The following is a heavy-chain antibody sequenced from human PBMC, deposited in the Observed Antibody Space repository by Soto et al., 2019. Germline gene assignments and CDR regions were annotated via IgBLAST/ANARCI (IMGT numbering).Heavy chain of an antibody. V-gene: IGHV4-31*03. D-gene: IGHD4-4*01. J-gene: IGHJ4*02. CDR3: ARVPPVFYSNYGGPDY. CDR1: GGSISSGGYY. Sequence: SETLSLTCTVSGGSISSGGYYWSWIRQHPGKGLEWIGYIYYSGSTYYNPSLKSRVTISVDTSKNQFSLKLSSVTAADTAVYYCARVPPVFYSNYGGPDYWGQGTLVTVSS. CDR2: IYYSGST.